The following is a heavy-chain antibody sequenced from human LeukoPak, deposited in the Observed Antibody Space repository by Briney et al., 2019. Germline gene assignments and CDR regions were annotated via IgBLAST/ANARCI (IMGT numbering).Heavy chain of an antibody. CDR3: ARETGYGGNPIDY. V-gene: IGHV3-11*06. CDR1: GFTFSDYY. Sequence: PGGSLRLSCAASGFTFSDYYMSWIRQAPGKGLEWVSYISSSSSYIYYADSVKGRFTISRDNSKNTLYLQMNSLRAEDTAVYYCARETGYGGNPIDYWGQGTLVSVSS. D-gene: IGHD4-23*01. CDR2: ISSSSSYI. J-gene: IGHJ4*02.